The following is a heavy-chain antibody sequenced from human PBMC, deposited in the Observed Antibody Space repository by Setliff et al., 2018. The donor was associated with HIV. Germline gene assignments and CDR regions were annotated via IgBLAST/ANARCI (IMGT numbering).Heavy chain of an antibody. CDR1: GVSTSSSHYY. CDR2: IYYSGST. CDR3: ARHMGRAYYDYAGGSYRRGDAFDI. D-gene: IGHD3-16*02. Sequence: PSETLSLTCTVSGVSTSSSHYYWGWIRQPPGKGLEWIGYIYYSGSTYYNPSLKSRVTISVDTSKNLFSLRLSSVTAADTAVYYCARHMGRAYYDYAGGSYRRGDAFDIWGLGTMVTVSS. V-gene: IGHV4-39*01. J-gene: IGHJ3*02.